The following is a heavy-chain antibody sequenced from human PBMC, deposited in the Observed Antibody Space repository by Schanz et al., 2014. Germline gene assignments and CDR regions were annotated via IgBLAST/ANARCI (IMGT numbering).Heavy chain of an antibody. CDR3: ARHGGRDGYNLAFDV. CDR1: GFTVNTNY. Sequence: EVQLVESGGDLVKPGGSLRLSCAVSGFTVNTNYMSWVRQAPGKGLEWISSMYINSGSTQYADSVKGRFIISRDSSKNTLFLQMNSLRAEDTAVYFCARHGGRDGYNLAFDVWGQGTLVTVSS. D-gene: IGHD5-12*01. J-gene: IGHJ3*01. V-gene: IGHV3-66*04. CDR2: MYINSGST.